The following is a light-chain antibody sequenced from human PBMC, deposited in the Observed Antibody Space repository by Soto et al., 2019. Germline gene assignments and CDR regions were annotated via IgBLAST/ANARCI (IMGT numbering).Light chain of an antibody. V-gene: IGKV1-39*01. CDR3: QQSYSTLWT. CDR2: AAS. J-gene: IGKJ1*01. Sequence: DIPMTQSRSSLSASVGARVTITCRASQSISSYLNWYQQKPGKAPKLLIYAASSLQSGVPSRFSGSGSGTDFTLTISSLQPEDFATYYCQQSYSTLWTFGQGTKVDIK. CDR1: QSISSY.